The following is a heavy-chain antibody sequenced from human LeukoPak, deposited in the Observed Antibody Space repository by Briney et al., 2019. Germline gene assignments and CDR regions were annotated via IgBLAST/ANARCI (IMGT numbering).Heavy chain of an antibody. CDR2: ISYDGSNK. Sequence: GGSLRLSCAASGFTFSSYGMHWVRQAPGKGLEWVAVISYDGSNKYYADSVKGRFTISRDNSKNTLYLQMNGLRAEDTAVYYCAKLGYCSGGSCYDFDYWGQGTLVTVSS. D-gene: IGHD2-15*01. CDR3: AKLGYCSGGSCYDFDY. J-gene: IGHJ4*02. CDR1: GFTFSSYG. V-gene: IGHV3-30*18.